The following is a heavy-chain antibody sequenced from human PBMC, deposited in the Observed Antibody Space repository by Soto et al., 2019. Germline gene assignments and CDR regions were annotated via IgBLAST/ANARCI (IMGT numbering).Heavy chain of an antibody. CDR1: GFTFSSYA. CDR3: ARVPPPLRYFGYMDV. CDR2: ISGSGGST. V-gene: IGHV3-23*01. D-gene: IGHD3-9*01. Sequence: GGSLRLSCAASGFTFSSYAMSWVRQAPGKGLEWVSAISGSGGSTYYADSVKGRFTISRDNSKNTLYLQMNSLRAEDTAVYYCARVPPPLRYFGYMDVWGKGTTVTVSS. J-gene: IGHJ6*03.